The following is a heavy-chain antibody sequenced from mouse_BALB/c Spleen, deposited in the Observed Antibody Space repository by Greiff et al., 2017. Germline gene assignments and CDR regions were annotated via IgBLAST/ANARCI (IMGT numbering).Heavy chain of an antibody. Sequence: EVMLVESGGGLVQPGGSRKLSCAASGFTFSSFGMHWVRQAPEKGLEWVAYISSGSSTIHYADTVKGRFTISRDNPKNTLFLQMTSLRSEDTAMYYCARSGGYYFDYWGQGTTLTVSS. D-gene: IGHD1-1*02. CDR2: ISSGSSTI. V-gene: IGHV5-17*02. CDR1: GFTFSSFG. CDR3: ARSGGYYFDY. J-gene: IGHJ2*01.